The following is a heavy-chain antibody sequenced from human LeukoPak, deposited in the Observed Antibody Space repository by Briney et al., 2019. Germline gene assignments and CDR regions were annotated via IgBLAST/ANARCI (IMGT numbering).Heavy chain of an antibody. CDR1: GFTFSSYS. V-gene: IGHV3-21*01. D-gene: IGHD4-11*01. J-gene: IGHJ4*02. CDR3: ARDKGGYSNPNDY. Sequence: GGSLRLSCAASGFTFSSYSMNWVRQAPGKGLEWVSSISSSSSYIYYADSVKGRFTISRDNAKNSLYLQMNSLRAEDTAVYYCARDKGGYSNPNDYWGQGTLVTVSS. CDR2: ISSSSSYI.